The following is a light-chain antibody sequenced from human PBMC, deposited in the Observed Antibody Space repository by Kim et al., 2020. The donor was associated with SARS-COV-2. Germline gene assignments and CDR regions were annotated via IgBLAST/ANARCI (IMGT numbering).Light chain of an antibody. CDR2: DVT. Sequence: GQSIPIPCTGTSSDVGRYDYVCWYQHLPGKAPKLILYDVTRRPSGVSDRFSGSKSGNTASLTISGLQAGDEAAYYCSSFTTTTTLVFGGGTQLTVL. CDR1: SSDVGRYDY. CDR3: SSFTTTTTLV. V-gene: IGLV2-14*03. J-gene: IGLJ2*01.